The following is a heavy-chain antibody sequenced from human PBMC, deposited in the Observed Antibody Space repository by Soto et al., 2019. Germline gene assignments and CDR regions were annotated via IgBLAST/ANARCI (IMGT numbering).Heavy chain of an antibody. Sequence: SETLSLTCAVYGGTCSGYYWSWIRQPPGKGLEWIGEINHSGSTNYNPSLKSRVTISVDTSKNQFALKLSSVTAADTAVYYCARGNDFWSGDGMDVWGQGTKVTVSS. CDR2: INHSGST. CDR3: ARGNDFWSGDGMDV. V-gene: IGHV4-34*01. D-gene: IGHD3-3*01. CDR1: GGTCSGYY. J-gene: IGHJ6*02.